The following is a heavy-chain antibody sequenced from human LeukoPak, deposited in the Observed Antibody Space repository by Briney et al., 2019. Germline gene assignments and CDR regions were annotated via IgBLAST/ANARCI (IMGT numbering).Heavy chain of an antibody. CDR1: GYTLTELC. CDR2: VDPEDGET. CDR3: ATTTERDILTGYSGDAFDI. V-gene: IGHV1-24*01. J-gene: IGHJ3*02. D-gene: IGHD3-9*01. Sequence: GASVKVSCKVSGYTLTELCMHWVRQAPGKGLEWMGGVDPEDGETIYAQKFQGRVTMTEDTSTDTAYMELSSLRSEDMAVYYCATTTERDILTGYSGDAFDIWGQGTMVTVSS.